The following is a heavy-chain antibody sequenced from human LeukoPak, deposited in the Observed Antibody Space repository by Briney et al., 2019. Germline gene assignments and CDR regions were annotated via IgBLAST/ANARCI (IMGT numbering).Heavy chain of an antibody. J-gene: IGHJ4*02. CDR2: ISYDGSNK. V-gene: IGHV3-30*04. CDR1: GFTFSSYA. CDR3: ARDGCGGDCYWYFDY. Sequence: PGGSLRLSCAASGFTFSSYAMHWVRQAPGKGLEWVAVISYDGSNKYYADPVKGRFTISRDNSKNTLYLQMNSLRAEDTAVYYCARDGCGGDCYWYFDYWGQGTLVTVSS. D-gene: IGHD2-21*02.